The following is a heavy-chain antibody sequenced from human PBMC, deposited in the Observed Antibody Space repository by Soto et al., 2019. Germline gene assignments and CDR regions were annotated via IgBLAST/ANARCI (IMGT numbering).Heavy chain of an antibody. CDR2: ISYDGSNK. J-gene: IGHJ4*02. CDR3: ARDQMATIRYFDY. CDR1: GFTFSSYA. D-gene: IGHD1-26*01. V-gene: IGHV3-30-3*01. Sequence: PGGSLRLSCAASGFTFSSYAMHWVRQAPGKGLEWVAVISYDGSNKYYADSVKGRFTISRDNSKNTLYLQMNSLRAEDTAVYYCARDQMATIRYFDYWGQGTLVTVS.